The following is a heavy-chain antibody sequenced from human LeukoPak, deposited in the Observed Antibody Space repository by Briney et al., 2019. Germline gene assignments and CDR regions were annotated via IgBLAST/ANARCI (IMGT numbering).Heavy chain of an antibody. CDR3: ARGGGSYSY. V-gene: IGHV3-21*01. CDR2: INSRSTHT. CDR1: GFTFSSYW. J-gene: IGHJ4*02. Sequence: GGSLRLSCAASGFTFSSYWMTWVRQAPGKGLEWVSSINSRSTHTAYADSVKGRFTISRDNGNNSLFLQMNSLGVDDTAIYFCARGGGSYSYWGQGVRVTVSS. D-gene: IGHD1-26*01.